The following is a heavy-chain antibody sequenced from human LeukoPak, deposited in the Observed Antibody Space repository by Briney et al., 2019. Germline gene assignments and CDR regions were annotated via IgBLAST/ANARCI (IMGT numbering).Heavy chain of an antibody. D-gene: IGHD4-17*01. Sequence: GGSLRLSCAASGFTFSRYWMSWVRQAPGKGLVWVSRINSDGSSTNYADSVKGRFTISRDNAKNTLYLQMNSLRAEYTAVYYCARDRYGDWVLGFDYWGQGSLVTVSS. CDR2: INSDGSST. CDR3: ARDRYGDWVLGFDY. J-gene: IGHJ4*02. V-gene: IGHV3-74*01. CDR1: GFTFSRYW.